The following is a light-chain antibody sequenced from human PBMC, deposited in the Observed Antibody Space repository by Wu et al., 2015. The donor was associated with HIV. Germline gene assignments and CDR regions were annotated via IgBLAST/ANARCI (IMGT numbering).Light chain of an antibody. J-gene: IGKJ5*01. CDR2: ETS. V-gene: IGKV3-11*01. Sequence: EIVLTQSPGTLSLSPGERASLSCRASQTITSDLAWYQQKPGRSPRLLIYETSNRVTGIPARISGSGSGTDFTLTISSLEPEDFAIYYCQQTTSWPLTFGQGTRLEIK. CDR1: QTITSD. CDR3: QQTTSWPLT.